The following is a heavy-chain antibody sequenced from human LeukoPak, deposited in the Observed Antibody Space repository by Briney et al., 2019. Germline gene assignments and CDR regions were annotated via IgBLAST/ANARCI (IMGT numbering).Heavy chain of an antibody. CDR2: IYSVGTT. V-gene: IGHV3-53*01. Sequence: GGSLRLSCAASDFSVGSNYMTWVRQAPGKGLEWVSLIYSVGTTFYADSVKGRFTISRDTSKNTLYLQMNSLRAEDTAVYYCAKGYYGSGSYGWFDPWGQGTLVTVSS. CDR3: AKGYYGSGSYGWFDP. CDR1: DFSVGSNY. J-gene: IGHJ5*02. D-gene: IGHD3-10*01.